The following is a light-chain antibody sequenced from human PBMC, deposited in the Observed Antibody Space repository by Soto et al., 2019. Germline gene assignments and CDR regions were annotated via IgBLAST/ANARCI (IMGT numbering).Light chain of an antibody. CDR2: TVS. CDR1: QTISNW. CDR3: QQYNSYPWT. Sequence: DIQMTQSPSTLSASVGDRVTITCRASQTISNWLAWYQQKPGKAPKFLIYTVSTLESGVPSRFSGAGSGTEFSLTISSLQPDDFATYYCQQYNSYPWTFGQGIKVEIK. J-gene: IGKJ1*01. V-gene: IGKV1-5*03.